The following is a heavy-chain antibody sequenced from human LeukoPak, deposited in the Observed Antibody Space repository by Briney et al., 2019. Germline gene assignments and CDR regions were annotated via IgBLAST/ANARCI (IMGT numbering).Heavy chain of an antibody. Sequence: EASVKVSCKASGYTFTSYGISWVRQAPGQGLEWMGWISAYNGNTNYAQKLQGRVTMTTDTSTSTAYMELRSLRSDDTAVYYCARVALRGWFGEHMTIHDIWGQGTMVTVSS. CDR3: ARVALRGWFGEHMTIHDI. J-gene: IGHJ3*02. CDR1: GYTFTSYG. D-gene: IGHD3-10*01. V-gene: IGHV1-18*01. CDR2: ISAYNGNT.